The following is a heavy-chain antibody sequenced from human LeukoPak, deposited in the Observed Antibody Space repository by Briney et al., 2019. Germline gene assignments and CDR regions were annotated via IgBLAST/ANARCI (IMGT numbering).Heavy chain of an antibody. CDR2: VPYDGIKK. J-gene: IGHJ4*02. CDR3: AKDMVAAF. V-gene: IGHV3-30*02. CDR1: GFTFSSSG. Sequence: GGSLRLSCAASGFTFSSSGMHWVRQAPVKGLEWVAYVPYDGIKKYYTDSVRGRFTISRDNSKNTLYLQMNSLRAEDTAVYYCAKDMVAAFWGQGTLVTVSS. D-gene: IGHD2-15*01.